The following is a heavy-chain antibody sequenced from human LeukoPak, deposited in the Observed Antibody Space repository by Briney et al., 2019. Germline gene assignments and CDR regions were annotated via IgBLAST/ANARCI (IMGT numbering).Heavy chain of an antibody. J-gene: IGHJ5*02. D-gene: IGHD1-26*01. V-gene: IGHV4-34*01. Sequence: SETLSLTCAVYGGSFSGYYWSWIRQPPGNGLEWIGEINHSGSTNDNPSLKSRVTISVDTSKNQFSQKLSSVTAADTAVYYCARGWAMGATGVARWFDPWGQGTLVTVSS. CDR2: INHSGST. CDR1: GGSFSGYY. CDR3: ARGWAMGATGVARWFDP.